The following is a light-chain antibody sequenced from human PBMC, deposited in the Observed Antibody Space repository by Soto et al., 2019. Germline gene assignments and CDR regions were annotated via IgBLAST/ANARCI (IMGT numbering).Light chain of an antibody. J-gene: IGKJ2*01. Sequence: DIQMTQSPSTVSTSVGDRVTITCRASQTISYWLAWYQQKPGTAPKLLIYRASVLQIGVPSRFSGSGSGAEFTLTISSLQPDDFATYYCQQYNSYSYTFGQGTKLEIK. CDR3: QQYNSYSYT. CDR1: QTISYW. V-gene: IGKV1-5*03. CDR2: RAS.